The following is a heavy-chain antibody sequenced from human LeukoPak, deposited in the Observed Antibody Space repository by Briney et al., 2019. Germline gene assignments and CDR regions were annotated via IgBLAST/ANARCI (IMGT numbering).Heavy chain of an antibody. CDR3: ARAHPSGWFYFDY. CDR2: INADTGNT. V-gene: IGHV1-3*03. J-gene: IGHJ4*02. D-gene: IGHD6-19*01. Sequence: AGSVKVSCKASGYTFTTYTMHWVRQAPGQRLEWMGWINADTGNTKCSQEFQGRLTITRDTSASTVYMDLSSLKSEDMAVYYCARAHPSGWFYFDYWGQGTLVTVSS. CDR1: GYTFTTYT.